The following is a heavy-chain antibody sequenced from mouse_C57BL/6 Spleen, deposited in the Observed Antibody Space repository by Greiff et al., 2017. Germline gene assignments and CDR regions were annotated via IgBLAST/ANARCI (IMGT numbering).Heavy chain of an antibody. V-gene: IGHV1-50*01. D-gene: IGHD2-2*01. Sequence: QVQLKQPGAELVKPGASVKLSCKASGYTFTSYWMQWVKQRPGQGLEWIGEIDPSDSYTNYNQKFKGKATLTVDPSSSTAYMQLSSLTSEDSAVYYCARSGGYDEGYYFDYCGQGTTLTVSS. J-gene: IGHJ2*01. CDR1: GYTFTSYW. CDR3: ARSGGYDEGYYFDY. CDR2: IDPSDSYT.